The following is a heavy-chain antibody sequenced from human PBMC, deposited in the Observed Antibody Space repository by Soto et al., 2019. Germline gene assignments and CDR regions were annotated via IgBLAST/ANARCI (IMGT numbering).Heavy chain of an antibody. Sequence: LRLSCAASGFTFSSYGMHWVRQAPGKGLEWVAVIWYDGSNKYYADSVKGRFTISRDNSKNTLYLQMNSLRAGDTAVYYCARELRGWLKSGYYYYGMEVWGQGTTVTVSS. CDR1: GFTFSSYG. V-gene: IGHV3-33*01. D-gene: IGHD5-12*01. CDR3: ARELRGWLKSGYYYYGMEV. CDR2: IWYDGSNK. J-gene: IGHJ6*02.